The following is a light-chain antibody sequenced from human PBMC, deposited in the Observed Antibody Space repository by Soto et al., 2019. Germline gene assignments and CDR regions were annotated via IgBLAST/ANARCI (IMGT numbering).Light chain of an antibody. CDR2: ENN. V-gene: IGLV1-51*02. CDR1: SSNIGNND. CDR3: GTWDSSLSAYV. J-gene: IGLJ1*01. Sequence: QSVLTQPPSVSAAPGQKVTISCSGSSSNIGNNDVSWYQQLPGTAPKLLIYENNKRPSGIPDRFSGSKSGTSATLGITGLQTGEEADYYCGTWDSSLSAYVFGTGTKVTVL.